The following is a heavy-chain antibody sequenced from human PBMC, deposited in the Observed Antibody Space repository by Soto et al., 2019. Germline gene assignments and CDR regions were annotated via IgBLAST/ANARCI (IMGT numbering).Heavy chain of an antibody. V-gene: IGHV4-34*01. CDR2: INHSGST. CDR1: GGSFSGYY. D-gene: IGHD6-19*01. CDR3: ARDDENLSGWILYFQH. J-gene: IGHJ1*01. Sequence: SETLSLTCAVYGGSFSGYYWSWIRQPPGKGLEWIGEINHSGSTNYNPSLKRRVTISVDTSKNQFSLKLSSVTAADTAVYYCARDDENLSGWILYFQHWGQGTLVTVSS.